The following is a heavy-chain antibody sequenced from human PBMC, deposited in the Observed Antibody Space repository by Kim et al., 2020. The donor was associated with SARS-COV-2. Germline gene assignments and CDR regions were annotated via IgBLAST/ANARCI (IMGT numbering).Heavy chain of an antibody. V-gene: IGHV3-74*01. CDR3: AKEHSCCSSCYYYNYYM. CDR1: GFTFSNYS. Sequence: GGSLRLSCAASGFTFSNYSMHWVRQAPGKGLVWVSPINSDGSTTIDADAVRRRFIICRDNTNNTLFLQINRLSAEATPVYYCAKEHSCCSSCYYYNYYM. D-gene: IGHD6-13*01. J-gene: IGHJ6*03. CDR2: INSDGSTT.